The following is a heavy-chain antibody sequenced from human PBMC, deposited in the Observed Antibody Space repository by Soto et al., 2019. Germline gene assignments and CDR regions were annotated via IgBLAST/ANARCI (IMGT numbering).Heavy chain of an antibody. D-gene: IGHD3-10*01. CDR3: AKGSSSGSYYTDV. J-gene: IGHJ6*02. Sequence: TGGSLRLSCAASGFTFSSYAMSWVRQAPGKGLEWVSAMSGSGGSTYYADSVKSRFTISRDNSKNTLYLQMNSLRAEDTAVYYCAKGSSSGSYYTDVWGQGTTVTVSS. V-gene: IGHV3-23*01. CDR2: MSGSGGST. CDR1: GFTFSSYA.